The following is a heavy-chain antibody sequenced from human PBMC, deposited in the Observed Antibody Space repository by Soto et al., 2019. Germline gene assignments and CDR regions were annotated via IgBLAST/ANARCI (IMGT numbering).Heavy chain of an antibody. CDR1: GFTFSSYG. V-gene: IGHV3-33*01. J-gene: IGHJ4*02. CDR3: ARIVCCGDCYGFDY. CDR2: IWYDGSNK. D-gene: IGHD2-21*02. Sequence: QVQLGESGGGVVQPGRSLRLSCAASGFTFSSYGMHWVRQAPGKGLEWVAVIWYDGSNKYYADSVKGRFTISSDNSKNTLYLQMNSLRAEDKAVYYCARIVCCGDCYGFDYWGQGTLVTVSS.